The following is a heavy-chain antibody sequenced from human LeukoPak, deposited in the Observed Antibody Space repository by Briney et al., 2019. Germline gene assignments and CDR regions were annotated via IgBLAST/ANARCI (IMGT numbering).Heavy chain of an antibody. CDR1: GGTFSSYA. D-gene: IGHD6-13*01. CDR2: IIPIFGTA. Sequence: SVKVSCKASGGTFSSYAISWVRQAPGQGLEWMGGIIPIFGTANYAQKFQGRVTMTEDTSTDTAYMELSSLRSEDTAVYYCATLGHSRGYYFDYWGQGTLVTVSS. J-gene: IGHJ4*02. V-gene: IGHV1-69*06. CDR3: ATLGHSRGYYFDY.